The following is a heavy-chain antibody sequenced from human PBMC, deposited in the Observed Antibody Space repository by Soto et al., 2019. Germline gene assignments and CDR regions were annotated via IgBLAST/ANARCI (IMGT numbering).Heavy chain of an antibody. CDR1: GFNFRRYA. V-gene: IGHV3-30*14. CDR3: ARGKDYYDASTYTFDY. CDR2: ISYDGTDK. J-gene: IGHJ4*02. Sequence: GGALRLSCAASGFNFRRYAMHWVRQAPGKGLEWVAVISYDGTDKYYADSVKGRVTFSRDNSKDALYLQMSSLRTEDTAVYYCARGKDYYDASTYTFDYWGQGTLVTVSS. D-gene: IGHD3-22*01.